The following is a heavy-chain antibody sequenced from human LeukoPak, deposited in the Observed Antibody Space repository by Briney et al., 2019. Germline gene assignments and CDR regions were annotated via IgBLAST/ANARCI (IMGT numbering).Heavy chain of an antibody. CDR2: ISWNGGRT. V-gene: IGHV3-20*04. CDR3: ARGGGSYYTVDY. J-gene: IGHJ4*02. Sequence: GGSLRLSCVASGFTFDDYGMSWVRQAPGKGLEWVSGISWNGGRTGYADSVKGRFTISRDNAKNSLYLQMNSLRAEDTALYYCARGGGSYYTVDYWGQGTLVTASS. CDR1: GFTFDDYG. D-gene: IGHD1-26*01.